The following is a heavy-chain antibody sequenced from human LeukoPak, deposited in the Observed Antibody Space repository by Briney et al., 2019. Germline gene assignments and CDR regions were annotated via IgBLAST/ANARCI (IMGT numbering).Heavy chain of an antibody. Sequence: SETLSLTCTVSGVSISSSDYYWGWIRQPPGKGLEWIASIYYSGTTHYNPSHQSRVTMSVDTSKNQFSLKLSSVTAADTAVYYCARHGGIVVVPAATAEYFQHWGQGTLVTVSS. CDR3: ARHGGIVVVPAATAEYFQH. CDR1: GVSISSSDYY. V-gene: IGHV4-39*01. D-gene: IGHD2-2*01. CDR2: IYYSGTT. J-gene: IGHJ1*01.